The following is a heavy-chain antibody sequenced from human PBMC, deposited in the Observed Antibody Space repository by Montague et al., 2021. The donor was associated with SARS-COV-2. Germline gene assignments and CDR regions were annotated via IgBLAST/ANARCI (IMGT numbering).Heavy chain of an antibody. D-gene: IGHD3-10*01. V-gene: IGHV3-30*04. J-gene: IGHJ4*02. CDR1: GFTFSSHA. CDR2: ISYDGSNK. CDR3: ARDDGSGSYYVSFDN. Sequence: SLRLSCAASGFTFSSHAMHWVRQAPGKGLEWVAIISYDGSNKYYADSVKGRFTISRDNSKNTLYLQMNSLRAEDTAVYYCARDDGSGSYYVSFDNWGQGTLVTVSS.